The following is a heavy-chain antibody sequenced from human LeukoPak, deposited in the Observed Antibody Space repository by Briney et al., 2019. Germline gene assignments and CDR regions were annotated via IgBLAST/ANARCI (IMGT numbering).Heavy chain of an antibody. J-gene: IGHJ4*02. V-gene: IGHV3-48*03. D-gene: IGHD5-18*01. CDR3: TREENTALVTWFDY. CDR2: ISSSGSTI. Sequence: GGSLRLSCAASGFTFSSYEMNWDRQAPGKGLEWVSYISSSGSTIYYADSVKGRFTISRDNAKNSLYLQMNSLRAEDTAVYYCTREENTALVTWFDYWGQGTLVTVSS. CDR1: GFTFSSYE.